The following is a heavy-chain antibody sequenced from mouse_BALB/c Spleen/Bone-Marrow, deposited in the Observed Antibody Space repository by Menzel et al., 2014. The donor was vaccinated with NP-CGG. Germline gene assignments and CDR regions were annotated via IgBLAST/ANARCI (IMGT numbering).Heavy chain of an antibody. CDR3: AREVSMDY. J-gene: IGHJ4*01. V-gene: IGHV5-4*02. CDR2: ISDGGSYT. Sequence: EVQLQESGGGLVKPGGSLKLSCAASGFIFSDYYVYWVRQTPEKRLEWVATISDGGSYTYYPDSVKGRFTISRDNAKNNLFLQLSSLKSEDTAMYYCAREVSMDYWGQGTSVTVSS. CDR1: GFIFSDYY.